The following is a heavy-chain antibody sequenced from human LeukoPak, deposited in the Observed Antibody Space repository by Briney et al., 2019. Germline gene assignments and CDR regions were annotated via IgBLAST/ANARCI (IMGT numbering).Heavy chain of an antibody. J-gene: IGHJ4*02. CDR1: GFTFSNAW. CDR3: TTGARGY. Sequence: GGSLTLSCAASGFTFSNAWMSWVRQAPGHGLEWVGRIKSKTDGGTTDYAAPVKSRFTISRDDSKNTLYRQRNSLKTKETGVYYCTTGARGYWGQGTLVTVSS. V-gene: IGHV3-15*01. CDR2: IKSKTDGGTT.